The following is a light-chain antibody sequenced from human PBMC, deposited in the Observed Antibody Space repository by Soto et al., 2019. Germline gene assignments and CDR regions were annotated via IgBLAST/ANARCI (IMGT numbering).Light chain of an antibody. CDR1: SSDVGRYNY. J-gene: IGLJ1*01. CDR3: GSYTTTYVRL. V-gene: IGLV2-14*01. CDR2: EVS. Sequence: QSVLTQPASVSGSPGQSITISCTGTSSDVGRYNYVSWYQQHPGRAPKLIIYEVSNRPSGVSDRFSGSKSGNVASLTLSGLQAADEADYYCGSYTTTYVRLFGTGTKVTVL.